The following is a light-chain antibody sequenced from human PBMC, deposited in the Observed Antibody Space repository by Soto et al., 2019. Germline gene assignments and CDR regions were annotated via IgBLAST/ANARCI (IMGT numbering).Light chain of an antibody. V-gene: IGKV1-39*01. J-gene: IGKJ2*01. Sequence: DLQMTQSPSSISASVGDRVNSTCRASQSISSYLNWYQQKPGKAPKLLIYAASSLQSGVPSRFSGSGSGTDFTLTISNLQPEDFATYYCQQSSSTPPTFGQGTKLEIK. CDR2: AAS. CDR1: QSISSY. CDR3: QQSSSTPPT.